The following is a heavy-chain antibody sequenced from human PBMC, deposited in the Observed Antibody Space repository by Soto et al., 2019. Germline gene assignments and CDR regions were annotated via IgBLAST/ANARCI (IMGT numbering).Heavy chain of an antibody. J-gene: IGHJ4*02. CDR2: IYSGGNT. CDR3: AREVTGGAAYFDS. CDR1: GFTVSTNY. V-gene: IGHV3-53*02. D-gene: IGHD4-4*01. Sequence: EVQLVETGGGLIQPGGSLRLSCAASGFTVSTNYMNWVRQAPGRGLEWISIIYSGGNTSYADSVRSRFTISRDNSKNTLHLQMNSLRVEDTAVYYCAREVTGGAAYFDSWGQGTLVTVSS.